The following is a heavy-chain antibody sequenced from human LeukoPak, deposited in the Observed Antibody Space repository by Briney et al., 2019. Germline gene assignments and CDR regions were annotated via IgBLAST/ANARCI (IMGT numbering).Heavy chain of an antibody. Sequence: GGSLRLSCAASGFTYDDYAMHWVRQVPGKGLEWVSLISWNSRTISYADSVKGRFSISRDNAKNSLYLQMSSLRTEDTAVYYCAKDRGSSGYDDAFDMWGQGTMVTVSS. D-gene: IGHD5-12*01. CDR2: ISWNSRTI. CDR1: GFTYDDYA. V-gene: IGHV3-9*01. J-gene: IGHJ3*02. CDR3: AKDRGSSGYDDAFDM.